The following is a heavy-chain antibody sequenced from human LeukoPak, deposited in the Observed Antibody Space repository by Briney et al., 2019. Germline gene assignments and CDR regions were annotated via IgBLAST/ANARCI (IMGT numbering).Heavy chain of an antibody. V-gene: IGHV1-2*02. D-gene: IGHD1-26*01. J-gene: IGHJ4*02. Sequence: SVKVSCKASVYPFSEYYIQWVRQAPGQGLEGMGWINFHSGGTNFVQKFKGRINITSDTSIDTAYLDVARLRSCDEASDFWSRVNPDGATQVPYWGQGTLVTVST. CDR2: INFHSGGT. CDR1: VYPFSEYY. CDR3: SRVNPDGATQVPY.